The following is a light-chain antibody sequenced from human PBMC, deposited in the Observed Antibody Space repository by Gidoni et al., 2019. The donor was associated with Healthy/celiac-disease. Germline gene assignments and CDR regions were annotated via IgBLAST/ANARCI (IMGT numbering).Light chain of an antibody. CDR1: QSISSY. J-gene: IGKJ2*01. CDR3: QQSYSTPPYT. V-gene: IGKV1-39*01. Sequence: DIQMTQSPSSLSASVGDRVTITCRASQSISSYLNWYQQKPGKAPKLLIYAASSLQSGVPSRFSGSGSGTDFTLTISSLQPEDFATYYCQQSYSTPPYTFXHXTKLEIK. CDR2: AAS.